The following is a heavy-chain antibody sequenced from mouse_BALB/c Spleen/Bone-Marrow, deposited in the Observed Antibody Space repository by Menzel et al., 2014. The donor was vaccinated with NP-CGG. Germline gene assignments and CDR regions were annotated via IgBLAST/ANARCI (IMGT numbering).Heavy chain of an antibody. D-gene: IGHD4-1*01. CDR3: ASKTGTGYWYFDV. V-gene: IGHV5-9-4*01. Sequence: VQLQQSGGGLVKPGGSLKLSCAASGFTFSSYAMSWVRQSPEKRLEWVAEISSGGGYTYYPDTVTGRFPISRDNAKNTLYLEMSSLRSEDTAMYYCASKTGTGYWYFDVWGAGTTVTVSS. CDR1: GFTFSSYA. J-gene: IGHJ1*01. CDR2: ISSGGGYT.